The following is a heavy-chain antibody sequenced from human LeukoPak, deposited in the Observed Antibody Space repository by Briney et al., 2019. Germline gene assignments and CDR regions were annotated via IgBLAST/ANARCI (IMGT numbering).Heavy chain of an antibody. V-gene: IGHV4-59*08. D-gene: IGHD6-13*01. Sequence: SETLSLTCTVSGGSIRSYYWSWIRQPPGKGLEWIGYIYYSGSTKYNSSLKSRVTISVDTSKNQFSLKLNSVTAADTAVYYCARHNRPAAGNDYWGQGTLVTVSS. CDR1: GGSIRSYY. J-gene: IGHJ4*02. CDR2: IYYSGST. CDR3: ARHNRPAAGNDY.